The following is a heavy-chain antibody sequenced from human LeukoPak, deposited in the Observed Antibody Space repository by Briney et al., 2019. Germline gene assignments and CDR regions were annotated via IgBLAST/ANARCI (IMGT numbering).Heavy chain of an antibody. J-gene: IGHJ4*02. Sequence: GGSLRLSCAGSGFTFSSHWMSWVRQVPGKGPEWVANIKQDGGEKYYVDSVKGRFTISRDNAKNSLYLQMNSLRAEDTAVYYCARDKVVGATYFDYWGQGILVTVSS. CDR2: IKQDGGEK. D-gene: IGHD1-26*01. V-gene: IGHV3-7*01. CDR3: ARDKVVGATYFDY. CDR1: GFTFSSHW.